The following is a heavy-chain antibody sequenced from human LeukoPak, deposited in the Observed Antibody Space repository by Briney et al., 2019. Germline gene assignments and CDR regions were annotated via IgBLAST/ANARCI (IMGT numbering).Heavy chain of an antibody. CDR1: GYSFTSYW. Sequence: GESLKIFCRGSGYSFTSYWIGWVRQMPGKGLEWMGIIYPGGSDTRYSPSFQGQVTISADKSISTAYLQWSSLKASDTAMYYCARRPLPVLRYFDWSDDAFDIWGQGTMVTVSS. V-gene: IGHV5-51*01. CDR2: IYPGGSDT. J-gene: IGHJ3*02. CDR3: ARRPLPVLRYFDWSDDAFDI. D-gene: IGHD3-9*01.